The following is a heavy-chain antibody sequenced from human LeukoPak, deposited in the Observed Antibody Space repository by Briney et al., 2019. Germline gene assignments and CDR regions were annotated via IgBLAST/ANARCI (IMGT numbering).Heavy chain of an antibody. CDR1: GFTFSSYD. D-gene: IGHD6-13*01. V-gene: IGHV3-21*01. J-gene: IGHJ4*02. CDR2: ISRYSSNI. Sequence: PGRSLRLSCAASGFTFSSYDMNWVRQAPGKGLEWVSSISRYSSNIYYADSVKGRFTISRDNAKNSLYLQMNSLRAEDTAVYYCARDDSSRLCDYWGQGTLVTVSS. CDR3: ARDDSSRLCDY.